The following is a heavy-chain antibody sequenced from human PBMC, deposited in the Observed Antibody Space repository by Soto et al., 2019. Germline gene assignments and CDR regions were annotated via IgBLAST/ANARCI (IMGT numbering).Heavy chain of an antibody. CDR1: GGSISSYY. CDR2: IYYSGST. CDR3: ARELDIVVANWFDP. D-gene: IGHD2-2*03. V-gene: IGHV4-59*01. Sequence: PSETLSLTCTVSGGSISSYYWSWIRQPPGKGLEWIGYIYYSGSTNYNPSLKSRVTISVGTSKNQFSLKLSSVTAADTAVYYCARELDIVVANWFDPWGQGTLVTVSS. J-gene: IGHJ5*02.